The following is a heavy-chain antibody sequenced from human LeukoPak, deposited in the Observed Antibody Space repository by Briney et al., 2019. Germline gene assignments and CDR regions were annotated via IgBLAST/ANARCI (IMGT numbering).Heavy chain of an antibody. D-gene: IGHD3-3*01. V-gene: IGHV3-21*01. CDR1: EFTFSSYN. CDR3: AREPFWSGYYSNLHFDY. Sequence: GGSLRLSCAAPEFTFSSYNMNWVRQAPGKGLEWVSSVSSSGKYIYYADSVKGRFTISRDNAKNSLYLQMNSLRAEDTAVYYCAREPFWSGYYSNLHFDYWGQGTLVTVSS. CDR2: VSSSGKYI. J-gene: IGHJ4*02.